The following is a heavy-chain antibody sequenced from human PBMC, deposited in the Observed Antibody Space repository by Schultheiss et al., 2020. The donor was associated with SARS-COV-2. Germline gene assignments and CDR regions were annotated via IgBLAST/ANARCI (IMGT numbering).Heavy chain of an antibody. V-gene: IGHV4-61*01. D-gene: IGHD2-2*01. J-gene: IGHJ6*02. CDR1: GGSVSSVSHY. CDR3: ATSYSTTYYYAMGV. Sequence: SETLSLTCTVSGGSVSSVSHYWSWIRQPPGKGLKWIGYIYNSGSTIYNPSLKSRVSISIDTSKSQFSLNLRSMTAADTAVYYCATSYSTTYYYAMGVWGPGTTVTVSS. CDR2: IYNSGST.